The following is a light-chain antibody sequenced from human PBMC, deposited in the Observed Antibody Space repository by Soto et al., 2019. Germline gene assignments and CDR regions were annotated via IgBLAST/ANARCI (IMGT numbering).Light chain of an antibody. CDR3: AAWDDSLNGYV. CDR1: SSNIGSNT. V-gene: IGLV1-44*01. J-gene: IGLJ1*01. Sequence: QSVLTQPPSASGTPGQRVTISCSGSSSNIGSNTVNWYQQLPGTAPKPLIYNYNQRPSGVPDRFSGSKSGTSASLAISGLQSEDEADYYCAAWDDSLNGYVFGTGTKLTVL. CDR2: NYN.